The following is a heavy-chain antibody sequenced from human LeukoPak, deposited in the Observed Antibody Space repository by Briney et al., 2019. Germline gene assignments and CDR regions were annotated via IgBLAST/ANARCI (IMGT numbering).Heavy chain of an antibody. D-gene: IGHD3-10*01. CDR2: INTNTGNP. Sequence: ASVKVSCKASGYTFTSYAMNWGRPAPGQGPEGMGWINTNTGNPTYAQGFTGRFVFSLDTSVSTSYLQISSLKAEDTAVYYCARRDYYYGSGSSDYWGQGTLVTVSS. CDR3: ARRDYYYGSGSSDY. J-gene: IGHJ4*02. V-gene: IGHV7-4-1*02. CDR1: GYTFTSYA.